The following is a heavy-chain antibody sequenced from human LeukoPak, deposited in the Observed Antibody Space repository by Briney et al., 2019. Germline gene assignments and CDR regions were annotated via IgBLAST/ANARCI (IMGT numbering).Heavy chain of an antibody. CDR2: INSNGRYI. CDR3: ARGGAVAAH. D-gene: IGHD6-19*01. CDR1: GFTFSTYS. Sequence: GGSLRLSCAASGFTFSTYSMSWVRQAPGKGLEWVSTINSNGRYIYYADSVKGRLIISRDNANNSLYLQMNSLRAEDTAFYYCARGGAVAAHWRQGTLVTVSS. V-gene: IGHV3-21*06. J-gene: IGHJ4*02.